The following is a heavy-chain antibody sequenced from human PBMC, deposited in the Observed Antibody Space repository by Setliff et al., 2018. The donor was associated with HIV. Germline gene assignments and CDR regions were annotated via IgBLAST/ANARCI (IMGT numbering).Heavy chain of an antibody. Sequence: GGSLRLSCAAFGFTFSNYGMHWVRQAPGKGLEWVAFLRFDGSNKSYGDSVKGRFTISRDNSKNTLYVQMNSQRAEDTAVYYCAKDEATLVRGVWNYYYYYIDVWGKGTTVTVSS. D-gene: IGHD3-10*01. CDR3: AKDEATLVRGVWNYYYYYIDV. V-gene: IGHV3-30*02. J-gene: IGHJ6*03. CDR2: LRFDGSNK. CDR1: GFTFSNYG.